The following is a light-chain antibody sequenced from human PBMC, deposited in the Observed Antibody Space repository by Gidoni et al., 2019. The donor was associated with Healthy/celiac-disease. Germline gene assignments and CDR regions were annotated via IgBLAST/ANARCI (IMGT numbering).Light chain of an antibody. Sequence: SYVLTQPPSGSVATGQTARITCGGNNIGSESVHWYQQKPGQAPVLVGYDDSDRPSGIPERFSGSNSGNTATLTISRVEAGDEADYYCQVWDSSSDHPVFGGGTKLTVL. V-gene: IGLV3-21*02. CDR1: NIGSES. J-gene: IGLJ3*02. CDR3: QVWDSSSDHPV. CDR2: DDS.